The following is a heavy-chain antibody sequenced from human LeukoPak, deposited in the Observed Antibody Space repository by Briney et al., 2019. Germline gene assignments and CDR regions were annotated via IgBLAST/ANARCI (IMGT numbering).Heavy chain of an antibody. CDR1: GFSFSSYA. J-gene: IGHJ4*02. Sequence: GRSLRLSCAASGFSFSSYAMHWVRQAPGKGLEWVAVISYDGSNKFYADSVSGRFTISRDNSKNTLYLQMNSLRAEDTAVYYCAKDAGQRANNWHYFDYWGQGTLVTVSS. CDR2: ISYDGSNK. D-gene: IGHD1-1*01. CDR3: AKDAGQRANNWHYFDY. V-gene: IGHV3-30*04.